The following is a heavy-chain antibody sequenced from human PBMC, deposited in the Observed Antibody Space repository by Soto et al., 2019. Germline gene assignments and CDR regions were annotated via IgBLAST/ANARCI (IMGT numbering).Heavy chain of an antibody. D-gene: IGHD2-2*01. CDR3: ARVYCSSTSCYWGRGGVVFGMDV. CDR1: GGTFSSYA. CDR2: IIPIFGTA. J-gene: IGHJ6*02. Sequence: SVKVSCKASGGTFSSYAISWVRQAPGQGLEWMGGIIPIFGTANYAQKFQGRVTITADKSTSTAYMELSSLRSEDTAVYYCARVYCSSTSCYWGRGGVVFGMDVWGQGTTVTVSS. V-gene: IGHV1-69*06.